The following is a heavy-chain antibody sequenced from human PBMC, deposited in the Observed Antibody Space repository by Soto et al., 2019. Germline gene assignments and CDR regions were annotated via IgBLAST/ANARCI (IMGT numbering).Heavy chain of an antibody. D-gene: IGHD6-13*01. CDR2: IWYDGSNK. J-gene: IGHJ3*02. CDR3: ARDGAAAGKPAAFDI. V-gene: IGHV3-33*01. CDR1: GFTFSSYG. Sequence: GGSLGLSCAASGFTFSSYGMHWVRQAPGKGLEWVAVIWYDGSNKYYADSVKGRFTISRDNSKNTLYLQMNSLRAEDTAVYYCARDGAAAGKPAAFDIWGQGTMVTVS.